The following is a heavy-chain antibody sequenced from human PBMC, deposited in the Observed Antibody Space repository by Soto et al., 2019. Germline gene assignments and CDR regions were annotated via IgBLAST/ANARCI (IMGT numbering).Heavy chain of an antibody. Sequence: EEQLVESGGGLVQSGGSLRLSCAASGFNFSYYWMHWVRQDPGKGLVWVSHIQNDGGRTTEADSVKGRLTISRDNAKNTLYLQMNSMSDEDTALYFCARGDRGGFDLWGQGTVVTVSS. CDR2: IQNDGGRT. D-gene: IGHD2-15*01. J-gene: IGHJ3*01. CDR3: ARGDRGGFDL. CDR1: GFNFSYYW. V-gene: IGHV3-74*01.